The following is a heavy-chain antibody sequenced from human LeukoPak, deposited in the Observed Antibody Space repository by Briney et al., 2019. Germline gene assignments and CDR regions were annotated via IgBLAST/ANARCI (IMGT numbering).Heavy chain of an antibody. D-gene: IGHD2-2*01. CDR2: INPDGSGT. Sequence: QAGGSLRLSCAASGFSFSPYWMSWVRQGPGKGLDWVASINPDGSGTSYVDSVKGRFTISRDNAQNSLYLQMNSLSAEDTAVYYCAREYHNWFDPWGQGTLVTVSS. CDR3: AREYHNWFDP. CDR1: GFSFSPYW. J-gene: IGHJ5*02. V-gene: IGHV3-7*01.